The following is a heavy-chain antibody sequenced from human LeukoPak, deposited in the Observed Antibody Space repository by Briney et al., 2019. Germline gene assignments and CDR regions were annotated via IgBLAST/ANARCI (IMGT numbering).Heavy chain of an antibody. CDR1: GFTFSDYY. CDR2: MSSGDSTI. CDR3: ARGRDYDILTGYYQFDY. Sequence: GGSLRLSCAASGFTFSDYYMSWIRQAPGKGLEWVSYMSSGDSTIYYADSVKGRFTISRDNSKNTLYLQMNSLRAEDTAVYYCARGRDYDILTGYYQFDYWGQGTLVTVSS. V-gene: IGHV3-11*04. J-gene: IGHJ4*02. D-gene: IGHD3-9*01.